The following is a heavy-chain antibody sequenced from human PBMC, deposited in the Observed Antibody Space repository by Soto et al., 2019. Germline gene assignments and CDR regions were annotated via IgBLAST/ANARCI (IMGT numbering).Heavy chain of an antibody. D-gene: IGHD4-17*01. CDR2: IIPIFGTA. V-gene: IGHV1-69*13. J-gene: IGHJ6*02. CDR3: ARESDYGGREYYYGMDV. CDR1: GGTFSSYA. Sequence: ASVKVSCKASGGTFSSYAISWVRQAPGQGLEWMGGIIPIFGTANYAQKFQGRVTITADESTSTAYMELSSLRSEDTAVYYCARESDYGGREYYYGMDVSGQATTVTVSS.